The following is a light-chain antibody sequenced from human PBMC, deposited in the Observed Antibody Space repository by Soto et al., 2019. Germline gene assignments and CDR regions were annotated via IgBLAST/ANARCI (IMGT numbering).Light chain of an antibody. CDR1: QSVSSNY. J-gene: IGKJ1*01. V-gene: IGKV3-20*01. Sequence: ETVLTQSPGTLSLSPGERATLSCRASQSVSSNYLAWYQHIPGQAPRLLIYGASTRATGIPDRFSGSGSGTDFTLTIGRLEPEDFAVYYCQQFDRSPPSWTFGQGTKVE. CDR2: GAS. CDR3: QQFDRSPPSWT.